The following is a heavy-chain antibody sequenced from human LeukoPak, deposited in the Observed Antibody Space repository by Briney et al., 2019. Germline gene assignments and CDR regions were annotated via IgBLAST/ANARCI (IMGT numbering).Heavy chain of an antibody. CDR2: LYYSGST. Sequence: SETLSLTCTVSDYSIRSGYYWGWIRQPPGKGLEWIGYLYYSGSTYYNPSLKSRVTTSVDTSKNQFSLKLSSVTAADTAVYYCARELSGTVYFDYWGQGTLVTVSS. V-gene: IGHV4-38-2*02. CDR3: ARELSGTVYFDY. D-gene: IGHD1-26*01. CDR1: DYSIRSGYY. J-gene: IGHJ4*02.